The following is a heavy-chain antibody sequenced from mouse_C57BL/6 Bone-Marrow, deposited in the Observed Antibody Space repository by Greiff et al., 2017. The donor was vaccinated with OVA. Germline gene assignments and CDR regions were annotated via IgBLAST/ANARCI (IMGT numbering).Heavy chain of an antibody. CDR1: GYTFTSYW. CDR2: INPSSGYT. Sequence: QVQLQQSGAELAKPGASVKLSCKASGYTFTSYWMHWVKQRPGQGLEWIGYINPSSGYTKYNQKFKVKATLTADKSSSTAYMQLSSLTYEDSAVYYCARSYYGNPFDYWGQGTTLTVSS. J-gene: IGHJ2*01. V-gene: IGHV1-7*01. D-gene: IGHD2-10*01. CDR3: ARSYYGNPFDY.